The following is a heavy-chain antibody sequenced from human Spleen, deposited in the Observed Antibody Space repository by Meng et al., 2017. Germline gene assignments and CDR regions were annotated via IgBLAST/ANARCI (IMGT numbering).Heavy chain of an antibody. V-gene: IGHV1-2*06. D-gene: IGHD6-13*01. J-gene: IGHJ4*02. CDR1: GYNFPDYY. CDR3: ARDEDISAAGKLFGDY. CDR2: IDPKSGDT. Sequence: QVELVQSGAEVKKPGVSVKVSCKPSGYNFPDYYIHWVRRAPGQGLEWMGRIDPKSGDTHYAQKFQGRVTMTGDTSIGTAYMELRGLTSDDTAMYYCARDEDISAAGKLFGDYWGQGTLVTVSS.